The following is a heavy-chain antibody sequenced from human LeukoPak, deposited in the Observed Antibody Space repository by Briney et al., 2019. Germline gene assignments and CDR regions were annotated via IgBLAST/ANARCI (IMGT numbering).Heavy chain of an antibody. Sequence: GASVKVSCKASGYTFTSYDINWVRQATGQGLEWMGWMNPNSGNTGYAQKFQGRVTMTRDTSTSTVYMELSSLRSEDTAVYYCAREYWYYDSSGYYSFSLGYWGQGTLVTVSS. CDR1: GYTFTSYD. CDR3: AREYWYYDSSGYYSFSLGY. J-gene: IGHJ4*02. D-gene: IGHD3-22*01. CDR2: MNPNSGNT. V-gene: IGHV1-8*01.